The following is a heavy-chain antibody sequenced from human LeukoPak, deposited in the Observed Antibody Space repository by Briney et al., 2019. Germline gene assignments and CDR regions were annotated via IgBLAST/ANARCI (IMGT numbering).Heavy chain of an antibody. CDR3: AKDRAGCSSGGGFDY. CDR1: GFTFSSYG. D-gene: IGHD6-19*01. V-gene: IGHV3-30*18. CDR2: ISYDGSNK. Sequence: GGSLRLSCAASGFTFSSYGMHWVRKAPGKGLEWVAVISYDGSNKYYADSVKGRFTISRDNSKNTLYLQMNSLRAEDTAVYYCAKDRAGCSSGGGFDYWGQGTLVTVSS. J-gene: IGHJ4*02.